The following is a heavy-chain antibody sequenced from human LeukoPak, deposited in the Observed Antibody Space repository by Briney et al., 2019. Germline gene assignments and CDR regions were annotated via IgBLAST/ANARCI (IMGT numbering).Heavy chain of an antibody. V-gene: IGHV3-15*01. Sequence: GGSLRLSCAVSGFTFSNAWMNWVRQAPGKGLEWVGRIKSKTDGGTTDYAAPVKGRFTISRDDSKNTLYLEMDSLENEDTAVYYCAKMLRWWDNVDYWSQGTLVTVSS. J-gene: IGHJ4*02. CDR2: IKSKTDGGTT. CDR1: GFTFSNAW. CDR3: AKMLRWWDNVDY. D-gene: IGHD4-23*01.